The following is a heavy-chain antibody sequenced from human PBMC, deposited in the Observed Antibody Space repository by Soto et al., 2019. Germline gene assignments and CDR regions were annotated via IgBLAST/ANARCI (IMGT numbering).Heavy chain of an antibody. CDR1: GFTFSGFD. CDR2: IGTAGDT. CDR3: ARGQEVGAHFFDS. J-gene: IGHJ4*02. V-gene: IGHV3-13*01. D-gene: IGHD2-15*01. Sequence: GGSLRLSCEASGFTFSGFDMHWVRQPTGKGLEWFSTIGTAGDTYYAVSVKGRFTISRDNAKNSLSLQMNSLRAGDTAVYFCARGQEVGAHFFDSWGQGTQVTVSS.